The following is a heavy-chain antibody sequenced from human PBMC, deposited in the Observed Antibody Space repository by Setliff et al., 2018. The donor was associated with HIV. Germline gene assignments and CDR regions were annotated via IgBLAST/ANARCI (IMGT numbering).Heavy chain of an antibody. D-gene: IGHD5-18*01. J-gene: IGHJ5*01. CDR2: IYYSGST. V-gene: IGHV4-39*07. CDR1: GETTRNGFYY. Sequence: SETLSLTCTVSGETTRNGFYYWHWMRQPPGKGLEWIGSIYYSGSTHYKSSLKSRVTISVDTSKKEFSLNLSSLTAADTAVFYCARGRYSYGPGWFDSWAQGAVVTVSS. CDR3: ARGRYSYGPGWFDS.